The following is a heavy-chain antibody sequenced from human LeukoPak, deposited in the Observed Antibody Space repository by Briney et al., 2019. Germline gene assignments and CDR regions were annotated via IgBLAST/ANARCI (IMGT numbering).Heavy chain of an antibody. CDR1: GYTFTSYY. Sequence: ASVKVSCXASGYTFTSYYMHWVRQAPGQGLEWMGIINPSGGSTSYAQKFQGRVTMTRDTSTSTVYMELSSLRSEDTAVYYCALITHCSSTSCQYYFDYWGQGTLVTVSS. CDR3: ALITHCSSTSCQYYFDY. D-gene: IGHD2-2*01. V-gene: IGHV1-46*01. J-gene: IGHJ4*02. CDR2: INPSGGST.